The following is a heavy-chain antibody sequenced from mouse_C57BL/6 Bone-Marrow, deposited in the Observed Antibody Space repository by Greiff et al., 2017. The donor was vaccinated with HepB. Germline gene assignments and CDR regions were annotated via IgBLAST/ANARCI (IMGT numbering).Heavy chain of an antibody. CDR1: GYTFTSYW. CDR3: TTPYYGSGGFDV. J-gene: IGHJ1*03. V-gene: IGHV1-69*01. D-gene: IGHD1-1*01. Sequence: QVQLQQPGAELVMPGASVKLSCKASGYTFTSYWMHWVKQRPGQGLEWIGEIDPSDSYTNYNQKFKGKSTLTVDKSSSTAYMQLSSLTSEDSAVYYCTTPYYGSGGFDVWGTGTTVTVSS. CDR2: IDPSDSYT.